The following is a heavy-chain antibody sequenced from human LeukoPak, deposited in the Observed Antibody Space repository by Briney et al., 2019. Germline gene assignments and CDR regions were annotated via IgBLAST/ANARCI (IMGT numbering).Heavy chain of an antibody. CDR1: GFTFSSYW. D-gene: IGHD5-18*01. Sequence: SGGSLRLSCAASGFTFSSYWMSWVRQAPGKGLEWVSYISRSSSTIYYADSVKGRFTISRDNAKNSLFLQMNSLRAEDTAVYYCARDLSGIAGYTYGRGIDYWGQGTLVTVSS. CDR3: ARDLSGIAGYTYGRGIDY. V-gene: IGHV3-48*01. J-gene: IGHJ4*02. CDR2: ISRSSSTI.